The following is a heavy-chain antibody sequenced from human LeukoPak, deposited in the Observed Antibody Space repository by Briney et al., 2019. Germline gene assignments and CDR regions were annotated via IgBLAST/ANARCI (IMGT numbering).Heavy chain of an antibody. Sequence: GGSLRLSCAASGFTVSRNDMSWVRQAPGKGLEWVSLIYSGGSTNYADSVKGRFTISRDNSKNTLYLQMNSLRVEDTAVYYCAREVETPYSSSYDYWGRGTLLSVSS. V-gene: IGHV3-66*01. D-gene: IGHD6-6*01. CDR1: GFTVSRND. CDR3: AREVETPYSSSYDY. J-gene: IGHJ2*01. CDR2: IYSGGST.